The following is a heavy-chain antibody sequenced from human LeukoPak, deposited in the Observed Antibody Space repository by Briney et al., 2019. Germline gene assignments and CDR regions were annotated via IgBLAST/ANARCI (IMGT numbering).Heavy chain of an antibody. V-gene: IGHV4-34*01. CDR2: INHSGST. Sequence: SETLSLTCAVYGGSFSGYYWSWIRQPPGKGLEWIGEINHSGSTNYNPSLKSRVTISVDTSKNQFSLKLSSVTAADTAVYYCARRYYSEIDIWGQGTMVTVSS. CDR1: GGSFSGYY. J-gene: IGHJ3*02. D-gene: IGHD3-22*01. CDR3: ARRYYSEIDI.